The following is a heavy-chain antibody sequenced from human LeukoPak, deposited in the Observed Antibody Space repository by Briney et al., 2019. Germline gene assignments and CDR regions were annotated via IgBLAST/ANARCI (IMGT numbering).Heavy chain of an antibody. CDR3: AKDAYSSSWDYFDY. CDR2: ISWNSGSI. Sequence: PGRSLRLSCAASGFTFDDYAMHWVRHAPGKGLEWVSGISWNSGSIGYADSVKGRFTISRDNAKNSLYLQMNSLRAEDTALYYCAKDAYSSSWDYFDYWGQGTLVTVSS. J-gene: IGHJ4*02. D-gene: IGHD6-13*01. CDR1: GFTFDDYA. V-gene: IGHV3-9*01.